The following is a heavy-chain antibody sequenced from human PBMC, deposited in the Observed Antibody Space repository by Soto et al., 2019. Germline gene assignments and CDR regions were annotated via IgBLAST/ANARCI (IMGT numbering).Heavy chain of an antibody. J-gene: IGHJ4*02. CDR1: GFTFSNYA. V-gene: IGHV3-23*01. CDR2: ISNSFSDGNT. CDR3: AKVFSPEGGNYFDY. Sequence: GGSLRLSCAASGFTFSNYAMNWVRQAPGTGLEWVSAISNSFSDGNTHYADSVKGRFTISRDNDKNTVFLEMNSLRAEDTAVYYCAKVFSPEGGNYFDYWGQGTLVTVSS.